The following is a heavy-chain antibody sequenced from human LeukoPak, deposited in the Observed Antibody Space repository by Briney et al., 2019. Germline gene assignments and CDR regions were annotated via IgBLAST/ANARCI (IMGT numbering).Heavy chain of an antibody. CDR1: GFTFSSYE. CDR2: ISSSGSTI. Sequence: GGSLRLSCAASGFTFSSYEMNWVRQAPGKGLEWVSYISSSGSTIYYADSVKGRFTISRDNAKNSLYLQMNSLRAEDTAVYYCAKDLNYDFWSGYPYYFDYWGQGTLVTVSS. V-gene: IGHV3-48*03. CDR3: AKDLNYDFWSGYPYYFDY. D-gene: IGHD3-3*01. J-gene: IGHJ4*02.